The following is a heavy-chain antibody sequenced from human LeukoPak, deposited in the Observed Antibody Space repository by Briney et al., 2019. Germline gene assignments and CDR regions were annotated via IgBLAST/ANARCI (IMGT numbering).Heavy chain of an antibody. CDR2: INDDGSAT. CDR1: GFTFSNYW. V-gene: IGHV3-74*01. CDR3: AREILAPGKTHDY. J-gene: IGHJ4*02. Sequence: GGSLRLSCAASGFTFSNYWMHWVRQVPGKGLVWVSRINDDGSATFYADSVKGRFTISRDNAKNTLFLQIDSLRAEDTAVYYCAREILAPGKTHDYWGQGTLVTVSS.